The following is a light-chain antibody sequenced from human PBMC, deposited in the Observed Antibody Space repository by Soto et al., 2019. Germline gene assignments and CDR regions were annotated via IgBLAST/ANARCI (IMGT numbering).Light chain of an antibody. CDR1: KLKSEY. J-gene: IGLJ2*01. V-gene: IGLV3-1*01. Sequence: SYELTQPPSVSVSPGQTASITCSGDKLKSEYACWYQQKPGQSPILVIYQDTKRPSGIPERFSGSNSGNTATLTIRGTQAMDEADYYCQAWDSTTEVFGGGTKVTVL. CDR2: QDT. CDR3: QAWDSTTEV.